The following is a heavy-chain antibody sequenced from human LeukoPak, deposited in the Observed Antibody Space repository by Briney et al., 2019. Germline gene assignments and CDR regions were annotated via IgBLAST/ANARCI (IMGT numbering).Heavy chain of an antibody. J-gene: IGHJ4*02. D-gene: IGHD6-13*01. CDR2: INHSGST. CDR1: GGSFSGYY. CDR3: ASYGGQAAGSRGKYYFDY. Sequence: SETLSLTCAVYGGSFSGYYWGWIRQPPGKGLEWIGEINHSGSTNYNPSLKSRVTISVDTSKNQFSLKLSSVTAADTAVYYCASYGGQAAGSRGKYYFDYWGQGTLVTVSS. V-gene: IGHV4-34*01.